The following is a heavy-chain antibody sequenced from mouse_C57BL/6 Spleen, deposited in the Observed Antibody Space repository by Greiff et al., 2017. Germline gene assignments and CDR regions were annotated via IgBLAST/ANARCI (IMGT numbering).Heavy chain of an antibody. D-gene: IGHD1-1*01. CDR1: GFTFSDYG. J-gene: IGHJ4*01. V-gene: IGHV5-17*01. Sequence: EVQRVESGGGLVKPGGSLKLSCAASGFTFSDYGMHWVRQAPEKGLEWVAYISSGSSTIYYADTVKGRFTISRDNAKNTLFLQMTSLRSEDTAMYYWARPAITTVVAPHAMDYWGQGTSVTVSS. CDR3: ARPAITTVVAPHAMDY. CDR2: ISSGSSTI.